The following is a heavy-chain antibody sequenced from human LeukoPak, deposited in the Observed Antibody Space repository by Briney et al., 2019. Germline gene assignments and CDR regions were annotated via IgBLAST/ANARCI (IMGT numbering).Heavy chain of an antibody. V-gene: IGHV2-5*02. CDR1: GFSLSTSGVG. Sequence: SGPTLVKPTQTLTLTCTFSGFSLSTSGVGVGWIRQPPGKALEWLALIYWDDDKRYSPSLKSRLTITKDHSKNQVVLTMTNMDPVDTATYYCAHAPGYYGSGSYFKNGQFDYWGQGTLVTVSS. CDR3: AHAPGYYGSGSYFKNGQFDY. D-gene: IGHD3-10*01. CDR2: IYWDDDK. J-gene: IGHJ4*02.